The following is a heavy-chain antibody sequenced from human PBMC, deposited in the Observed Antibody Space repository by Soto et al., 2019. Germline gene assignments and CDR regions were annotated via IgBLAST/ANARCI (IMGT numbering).Heavy chain of an antibody. J-gene: IGHJ6*02. CDR3: ARGGVDGYYYVMDV. V-gene: IGHV4-38-2*01. D-gene: IGHD3-16*01. CDR2: IYHSGTT. CDR1: GYSISSGYY. Sequence: SETLSLTCAVSGYSISSGYYWGWIRQPPGTGLEWIGSIYHSGTTYYNPSLKNRVTISVDTSKNQLSLKLSSVTAADTAVYYCARGGVDGYYYVMDVWGQGTTVTVSS.